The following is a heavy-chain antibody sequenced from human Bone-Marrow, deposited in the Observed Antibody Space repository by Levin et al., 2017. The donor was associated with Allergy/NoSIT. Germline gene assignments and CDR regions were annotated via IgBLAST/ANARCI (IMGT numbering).Heavy chain of an antibody. CDR3: ARWNSGYFSGPFRDTLDS. CDR1: GFSLTTSGVG. D-gene: IGHD3-22*01. V-gene: IGHV2-5*02. Sequence: SGPTLVKPTQSLTLTCTFSGFSLTTSGVGVGWIRQPPGKTLEWLALIYWDDDKRYSPSQKSRLTITKDTSKNQVFLTMTNMDPVDTATYYCARWNSGYFSGPFRDTLDSWGHGTLVTVSS. J-gene: IGHJ3*01. CDR2: IYWDDDK.